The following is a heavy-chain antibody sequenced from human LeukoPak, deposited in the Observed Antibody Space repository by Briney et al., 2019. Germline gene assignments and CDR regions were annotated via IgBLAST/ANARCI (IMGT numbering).Heavy chain of an antibody. D-gene: IGHD4-23*01. CDR1: GYTFTDYY. CDR3: ARAPHSLLGGSDAFDI. J-gene: IGHJ3*02. Sequence: ASVKVSCKASGYTFTDYYMHWVRQAPGQGLEWMGWINPHSGGTDHAQKFQGRVTMTRDTSISTAYMELSRLRSDDTAVYYCARAPHSLLGGSDAFDIWGQGTMVTVSS. V-gene: IGHV1-2*02. CDR2: INPHSGGT.